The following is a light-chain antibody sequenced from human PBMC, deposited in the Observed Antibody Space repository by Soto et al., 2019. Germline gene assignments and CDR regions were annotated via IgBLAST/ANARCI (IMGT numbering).Light chain of an antibody. CDR1: QSVSSSY. CDR3: QQYGSSPFYT. V-gene: IGKV3-20*01. J-gene: IGKJ2*01. CDR2: GAS. Sequence: EIVLTQSPGTLSLSPGERATLSCRASQSVSSSYLAWYQQKPGQAPRLLIHGASFRATGIPDRFSGSGSGTDFTLTINRLEPEDFAVYYCQQYGSSPFYTFGQGTKLEIK.